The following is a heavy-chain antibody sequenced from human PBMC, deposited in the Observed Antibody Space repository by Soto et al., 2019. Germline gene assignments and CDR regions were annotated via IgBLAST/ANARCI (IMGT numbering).Heavy chain of an antibody. CDR1: GGSISSYY. J-gene: IGHJ1*01. V-gene: IGHV4-59*08. D-gene: IGHD3-22*01. CDR2: IYYSGST. Sequence: SETLSLTCTVSGGSISSYYWSWIRQPPGKGLEWIGYIYYSGSTNYNPSLKSRVTISVDTSKNQFSLKLSSVTAADTAVYYCARLQMYDSRAAPTPIFHPWGLGAMVTVSS. CDR3: ARLQMYDSRAAPTPIFHP.